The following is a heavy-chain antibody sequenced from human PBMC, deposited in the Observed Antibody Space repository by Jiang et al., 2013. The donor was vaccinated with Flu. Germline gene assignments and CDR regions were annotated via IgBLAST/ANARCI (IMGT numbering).Heavy chain of an antibody. CDR3: AKDRLPGGSGSYPLFDY. D-gene: IGHD3-10*01. CDR2: IRYDGSNK. J-gene: IGHJ4*02. Sequence: QLLESGGGLVQPGGSLRLSCAASGFTFSSYAMSWVRQAPGKGLEWVAFIRYDGSNKYYADSVKGRFTISRDNSKNTLYLQMNSLRAEDTAVYYCAKDRLPGGSGSYPLFDYWGQGTLVTVSS. V-gene: IGHV3-30*02. CDR1: GFTFSSYA.